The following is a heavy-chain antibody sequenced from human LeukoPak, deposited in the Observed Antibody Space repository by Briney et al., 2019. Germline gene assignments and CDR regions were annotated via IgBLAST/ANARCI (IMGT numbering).Heavy chain of an antibody. CDR2: IWYDGSNK. CDR1: GFTFSSYG. V-gene: IGHV3-33*01. Sequence: PGGSLRLSCAASGFTFSSYGMHWVRQAPGKGLEWVAVIWYDGSNKYYADSVKGRFTISRDNAKNSLYLQMNSLRAEDTAVYYCAGASNPGLFDCWGQGTLVTVSS. CDR3: AGASNPGLFDC. J-gene: IGHJ4*02. D-gene: IGHD3-10*01.